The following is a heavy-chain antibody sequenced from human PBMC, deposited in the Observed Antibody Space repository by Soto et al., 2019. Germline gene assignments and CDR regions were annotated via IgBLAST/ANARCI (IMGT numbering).Heavy chain of an antibody. D-gene: IGHD3-22*01. V-gene: IGHV3-30-3*01. CDR3: ARDHYYDSSGYYYAYSFYDY. Sequence: LSSAASGFTLWIYAMPGVRKNQGKGLEWVAVISYDGSNKYYADSVKGRFTISRDNSKNTLYLQMNSLRAEDTAVYYCARDHYYDSSGYYYAYSFYDYWGQGTLVTVSS. CDR1: GFTLWIYA. J-gene: IGHJ4*02. CDR2: ISYDGSNK.